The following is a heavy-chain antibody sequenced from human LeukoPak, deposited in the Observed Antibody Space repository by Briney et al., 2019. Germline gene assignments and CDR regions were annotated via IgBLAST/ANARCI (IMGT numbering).Heavy chain of an antibody. J-gene: IGHJ3*02. D-gene: IGHD2-15*01. CDR3: AKDLSFCSGGSCYSGPDAFDI. V-gene: IGHV3-11*04. CDR2: ISSSGSSI. Sequence: GGSLRLSCAASGFIFSDYYMSWIRQAPGRGLEWVSYISSSGSSIYYADSVKGRFTISRDNSKNTLYLQMNSLRAEDTAVYYCAKDLSFCSGGSCYSGPDAFDIWGQGTMVTVSS. CDR1: GFIFSDYY.